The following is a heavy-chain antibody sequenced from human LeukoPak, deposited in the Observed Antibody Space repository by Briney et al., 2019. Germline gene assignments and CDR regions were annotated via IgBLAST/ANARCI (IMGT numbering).Heavy chain of an antibody. CDR2: ISASGNT. Sequence: PSETLSLTCTVSGGSMTTDSWNWIRLPAGKGLEWIGRISASGNTNYNPSLFTRVTMSIDTSENQFSLKLNPVTAADTAVYFCARAPVQDLSFVGWFDSWGQGTLVIVSS. CDR3: ARAPVQDLSFVGWFDS. V-gene: IGHV4-4*07. CDR1: GGSMTTDS. D-gene: IGHD1-26*01. J-gene: IGHJ5*01.